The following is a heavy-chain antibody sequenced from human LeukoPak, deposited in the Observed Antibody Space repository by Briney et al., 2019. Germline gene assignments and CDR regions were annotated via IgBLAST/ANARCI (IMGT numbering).Heavy chain of an antibody. CDR2: IYYSGST. V-gene: IGHV4-31*03. Sequence: SETLSLTCTVSGGSLSSGGYYWSWIRQHPGKGLEWIGYIYYSGSTYYNPSLKSRVTISVDTSKNQFSLKLSSVTAADTAVYYCARGPVGDFWSGYIDYWGQGTLVTVSS. J-gene: IGHJ4*02. D-gene: IGHD3-3*01. CDR3: ARGPVGDFWSGYIDY. CDR1: GGSLSSGGYY.